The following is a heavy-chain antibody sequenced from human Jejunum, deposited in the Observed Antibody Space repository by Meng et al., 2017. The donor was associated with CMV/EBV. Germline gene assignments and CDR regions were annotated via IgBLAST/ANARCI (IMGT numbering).Heavy chain of an antibody. Sequence: SETLSLTCTVSGGSLNTYYWSWIRQPPGKGLEWIGYIYHTGNINYNPSLKSRVTISIDGSKTHFSLKLTSVTAADTAVYYCARMVAYPLAFYFDPWGQG. CDR1: GGSLNTYY. V-gene: IGHV4-59*01. CDR3: ARMVAYPLAFYFDP. D-gene: IGHD2-15*01. CDR2: IYHTGNI. J-gene: IGHJ5*02.